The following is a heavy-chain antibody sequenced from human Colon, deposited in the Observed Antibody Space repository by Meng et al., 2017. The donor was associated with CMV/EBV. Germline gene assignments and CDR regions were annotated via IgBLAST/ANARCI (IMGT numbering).Heavy chain of an antibody. CDR1: GFIFNDFA. CDR3: TRSKIAPGAVFDY. CDR2: VNWNSGAI. D-gene: IGHD2-2*01. V-gene: IGHV3-9*01. Sequence: SLKISCAASGFIFNDFAMHWVRQAPGKGLEWVATVNWNSGAIHYADSVKGRFTISRDNAKNTLYLQMNGLRGDDTAVYYCTRSKIAPGAVFDYWGQGTLVTVSS. J-gene: IGHJ4*02.